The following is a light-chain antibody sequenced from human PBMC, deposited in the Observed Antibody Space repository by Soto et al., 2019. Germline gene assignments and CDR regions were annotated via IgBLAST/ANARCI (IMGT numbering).Light chain of an antibody. J-gene: IGLJ1*01. V-gene: IGLV2-23*01. CDR1: SSDVGKYNL. Sequence: QSALTQPASVSGSPGQSTTISCTGTSSDVGKYNLVSWYQQHPGKAPKVMILQGYKRPSGVSNRFSGSKFGNTASLTISGLQAEDEAEYYCCAYAATYTYVFGTGTKLTVL. CDR3: CAYAATYTYV. CDR2: QGY.